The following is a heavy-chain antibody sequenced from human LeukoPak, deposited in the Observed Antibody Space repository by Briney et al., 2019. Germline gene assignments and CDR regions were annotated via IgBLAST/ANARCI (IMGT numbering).Heavy chain of an antibody. Sequence: PGGSLRLSCAASGFTFSDYYMSWIRQAPGKGLEWVSSISSSSTYTNYADSVKGRFTISRDNAKNSLYLQMNSLRAEDTALYYCARVSSGRYFDYWGQGTLITVSS. J-gene: IGHJ4*02. D-gene: IGHD6-19*01. CDR1: GFTFSDYY. V-gene: IGHV3-11*06. CDR2: ISSSSTYT. CDR3: ARVSSGRYFDY.